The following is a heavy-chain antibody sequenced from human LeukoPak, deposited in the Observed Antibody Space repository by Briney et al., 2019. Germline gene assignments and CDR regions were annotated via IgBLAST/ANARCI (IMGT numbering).Heavy chain of an antibody. CDR3: ARDYSSSSGHGFDP. Sequence: GGSLRLSCAASGFTFSSYEMNWVRQAPGKGLEWVSYISSSGSTTYYADSVKGRFTISRDNAKNSLYLQMNSLRAEDTAVYYCARDYSSSSGHGFDPWGQGTLVTVSS. J-gene: IGHJ5*02. CDR2: ISSSGSTT. CDR1: GFTFSSYE. V-gene: IGHV3-48*03. D-gene: IGHD6-6*01.